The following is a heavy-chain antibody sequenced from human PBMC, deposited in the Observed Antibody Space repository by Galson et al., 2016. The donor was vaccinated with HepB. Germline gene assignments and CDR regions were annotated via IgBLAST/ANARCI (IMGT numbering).Heavy chain of an antibody. V-gene: IGHV3-33*01. Sequence: SLRLSCATSGFLFNYFAMHWVRQAPGKGLEWVATIYSDGSTKYCADSVKGRFTISRDNSKNTLDLQMSSLKVEDTAVYYCARMYCSSSSCYFDSWGQGALVTVSS. D-gene: IGHD2-2*01. J-gene: IGHJ4*02. CDR2: IYSDGSTK. CDR3: ARMYCSSSSCYFDS. CDR1: GFLFNYFA.